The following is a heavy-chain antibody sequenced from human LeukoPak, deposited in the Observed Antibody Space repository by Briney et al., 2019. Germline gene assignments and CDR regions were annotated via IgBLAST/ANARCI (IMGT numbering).Heavy chain of an antibody. J-gene: IGHJ4*02. CDR3: AKLATYYYGSGSYIASD. CDR1: GFTFSSYG. D-gene: IGHD3-10*01. Sequence: GGSLRLSCAASGFTFSSYGMHWVRQAPGKGLEWVAFIRYGGSNKYYADSVKGRFTIYRDNYKNTLYLQMTSLTAEDPAVYYCAKLATYYYGSGSYIASDWGQGTLVTVSS. V-gene: IGHV3-30*02. CDR2: IRYGGSNK.